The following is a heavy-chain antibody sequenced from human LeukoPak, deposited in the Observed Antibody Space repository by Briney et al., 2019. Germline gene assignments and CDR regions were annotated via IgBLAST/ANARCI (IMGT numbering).Heavy chain of an antibody. Sequence: PGGSLRPSCAGSGFTFNNYAMSWVRRAPRKGLEWVSTIMIGGDGKHYADSVKGRFTISRDRSESTLYLQMNGLRADDTAVYYCVRAAPRDCSPASCSLFDTWGQGTLVTVS. V-gene: IGHV3-23*01. J-gene: IGHJ4*02. CDR1: GFTFNNYA. CDR2: IMIGGDGK. D-gene: IGHD2-2*01. CDR3: VRAAPRDCSPASCSLFDT.